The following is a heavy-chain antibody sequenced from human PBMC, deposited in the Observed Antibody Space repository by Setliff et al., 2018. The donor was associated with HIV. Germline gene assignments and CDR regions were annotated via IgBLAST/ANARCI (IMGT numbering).Heavy chain of an antibody. V-gene: IGHV3-23*01. Sequence: AGGSLRLSCAASEFTFSSYAMSWVRQAPGKGLEWVASISVSGGSTYYADSVKGRFTISRDTSKNTLSLQMNSLRAEDTAVYYCAKQHCAGGSCYDAYWGRGTLVTVSS. CDR1: EFTFSSYA. J-gene: IGHJ4*02. CDR3: AKQHCAGGSCYDAY. D-gene: IGHD2-15*01. CDR2: ISVSGGST.